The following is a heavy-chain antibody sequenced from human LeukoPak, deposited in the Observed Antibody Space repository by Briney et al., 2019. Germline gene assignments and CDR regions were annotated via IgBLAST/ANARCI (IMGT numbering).Heavy chain of an antibody. CDR3: AKGVAAGTDY. CDR1: GFTFSCYY. J-gene: IGHJ4*02. Sequence: GGSLRLSCAASGFTFSCYYMHWVRQAPGKGLEWVSSISGNGGSKYYADSVKRRFTISRDNSKNTLYLQMNSLRAEDTSVYYCAKGVAAGTDYWGQGTLVTVSS. V-gene: IGHV3-23*01. CDR2: ISGNGGSK. D-gene: IGHD6-13*01.